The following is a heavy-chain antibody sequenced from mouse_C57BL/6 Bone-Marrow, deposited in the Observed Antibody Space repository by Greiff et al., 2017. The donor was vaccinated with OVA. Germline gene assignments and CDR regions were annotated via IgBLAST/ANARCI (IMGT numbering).Heavy chain of an antibody. Sequence: EVQRVESGGGLVKPGGSLKLSCAASGFTFSSYTMSWVRQTPEKRLEWVATISGGGGNTYYPDSVKGRFTISRDNAKNTLYLQMSSLRSEDTALYYCARQRQLRLPWFAYWGQGTLVTVSA. CDR2: ISGGGGNT. CDR3: ARQRQLRLPWFAY. V-gene: IGHV5-9*01. D-gene: IGHD3-2*02. J-gene: IGHJ3*01. CDR1: GFTFSSYT.